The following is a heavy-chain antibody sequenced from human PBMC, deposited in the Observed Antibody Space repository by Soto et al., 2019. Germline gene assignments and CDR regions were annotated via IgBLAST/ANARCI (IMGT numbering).Heavy chain of an antibody. CDR2: IYNGGNT. J-gene: IGHJ6*02. D-gene: IGHD6-25*01. V-gene: IGHV4-4*07. CDR3: ARYSSDSYGLDV. Sequence: PSETLSLTCTVSGGSISSYYWSWIRQSAGKGLGWIGRIYNGGNTQYNPSLKSRVTMSADTSKNQCSLRLNSVTAADTAVYYRARYSSDSYGLDVLRQGTTVAVSS. CDR1: GGSISSYY.